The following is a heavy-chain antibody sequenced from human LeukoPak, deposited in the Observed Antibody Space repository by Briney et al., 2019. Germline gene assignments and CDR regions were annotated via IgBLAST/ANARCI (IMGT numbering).Heavy chain of an antibody. CDR1: GYTFTSYD. Sequence: ASVKVSCKASGYTFTSYDINWVRQATGQGLEWMGWINPNSGGTNYAQKFQGRVTMTRDTSISTAYMELSRLRSDDTAVYYCAYTQSPYYYYKDVWGKGTTVTISS. CDR3: AYTQSPYYYYKDV. V-gene: IGHV1-2*02. CDR2: INPNSGGT. J-gene: IGHJ6*03.